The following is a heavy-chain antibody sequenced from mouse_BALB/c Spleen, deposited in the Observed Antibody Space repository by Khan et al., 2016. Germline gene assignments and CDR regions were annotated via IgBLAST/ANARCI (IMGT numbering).Heavy chain of an antibody. CDR2: ISSGGST. CDR3: GRKDYGNYGDYFDY. D-gene: IGHD2-1*01. Sequence: EVELVESGGGLVKPGGSLKLSCAASGFTFSNYAMSWVRQTPEKRLEWVASISSGGSTYYPDRVKGRFTISRDNDRNILNLQMSSLRSEDAATYYCGRKDYGNYGDYFDYWGQGTTLTVSS. CDR1: GFTFSNYA. J-gene: IGHJ2*01. V-gene: IGHV5-6-5*01.